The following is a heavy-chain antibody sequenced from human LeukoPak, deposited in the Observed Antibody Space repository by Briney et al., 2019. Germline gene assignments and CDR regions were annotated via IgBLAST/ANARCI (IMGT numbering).Heavy chain of an antibody. J-gene: IGHJ4*02. V-gene: IGHV4-59*12. CDR3: ARGKFYGIN. CDR1: GGSISSYY. D-gene: IGHD2/OR15-2a*01. CDR2: IYYSGST. Sequence: SETLSLTCTVSGGSISSYYWSWIRQPPGKGLEWIGYIYYSGSTNYNPSLKSRVTISVDTSKNQFSLKLSSVTAADTAVYYCARGKFYGINWGQGTLVTVSS.